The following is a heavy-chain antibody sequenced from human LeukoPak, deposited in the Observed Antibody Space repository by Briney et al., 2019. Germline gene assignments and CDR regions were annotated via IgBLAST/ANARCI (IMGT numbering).Heavy chain of an antibody. D-gene: IGHD2-2*01. CDR1: GGTLNSYV. V-gene: IGHV1-18*01. CDR3: ARDTPPRRQYQLLRDYYYYYMDV. Sequence: ASVKVSCKASGGTLNSYVISWVRQAPGQGLEWMGWISAYNGNTNYAQKLQGRVTMTTDTSTSTAYMELRSLRSDDTAVYYCARDTPPRRQYQLLRDYYYYYMDVWGKGTTVTISS. J-gene: IGHJ6*03. CDR2: ISAYNGNT.